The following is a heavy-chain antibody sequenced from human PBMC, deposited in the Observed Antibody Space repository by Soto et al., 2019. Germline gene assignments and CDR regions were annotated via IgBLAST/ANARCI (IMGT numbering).Heavy chain of an antibody. J-gene: IGHJ6*02. CDR1: GYSFTTYW. CDR3: ARRNISGWTGGMDV. V-gene: IGHV5-51*01. D-gene: IGHD6-19*01. CDR2: IYPGDSDT. Sequence: GESLKISCNGSGYSFTTYWIAWVRQMPGKGLEWMGIIYPGDSDTRYSPSFQGQVTISADKSISTTYLQWTSLKASDTAMYYCARRNISGWTGGMDVWGQGTKVTVSS.